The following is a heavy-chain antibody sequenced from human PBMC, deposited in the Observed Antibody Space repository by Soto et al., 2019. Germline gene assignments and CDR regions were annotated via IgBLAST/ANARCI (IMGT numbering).Heavy chain of an antibody. CDR3: ARADGTNGVCPLDY. CDR1: GGSISSSSYY. Sequence: QLQLQESGPGLVKPSETLSLTCTVSGGSISSSSYYWGWIRQPPGKGLEWIGSIYYSGSTYYNPSLKSRVTISVDTSKNQCSLKLSSVTAADTAVYYCARADGTNGVCPLDYWGQGTLVTVSS. CDR2: IYYSGST. J-gene: IGHJ4*02. V-gene: IGHV4-39*01. D-gene: IGHD2-8*01.